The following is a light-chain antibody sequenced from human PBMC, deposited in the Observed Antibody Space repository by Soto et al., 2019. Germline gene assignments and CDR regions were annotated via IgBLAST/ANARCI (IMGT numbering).Light chain of an antibody. J-gene: IGKJ2*01. CDR3: QQYRSSPYT. CDR2: GAS. V-gene: IGKV3-20*01. Sequence: EIVLTQSPGTLSLSPGERATLSCRASQNVASSYLAWYQRTPGQPPRLLIYGASRRATGIPDRFSGSGSGTDFSLTISRLESDDFAVYFCQQYRSSPYTFGQGTKLEIK. CDR1: QNVASSY.